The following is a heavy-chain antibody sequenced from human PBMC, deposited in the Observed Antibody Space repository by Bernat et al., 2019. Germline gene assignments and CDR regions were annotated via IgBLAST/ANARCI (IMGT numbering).Heavy chain of an antibody. CDR1: GFTVSSKY. CDR3: ASRSGSSGWATRDY. D-gene: IGHD6-19*01. V-gene: IGHV3-53*01. CDR2: TYSGGDT. Sequence: EVQLVESGGGLIQPGGSLRLSCAASGFTVSSKYMSWVRQAPGKGLEWVSVTYSGGDTYYADSVKGRFTISRDNSKNTLYLQMNSLRAEDTAVYYCASRSGSSGWATRDYWGQGTLVTVSS. J-gene: IGHJ4*02.